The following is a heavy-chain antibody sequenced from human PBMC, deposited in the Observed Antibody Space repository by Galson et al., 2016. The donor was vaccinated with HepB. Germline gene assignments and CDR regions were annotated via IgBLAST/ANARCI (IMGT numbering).Heavy chain of an antibody. J-gene: IGHJ4*02. CDR2: ISGSGDST. CDR1: GFNFNTYA. V-gene: IGHV3-23*01. CDR3: AKVNWGLEFFHY. D-gene: IGHD7-27*01. Sequence: SLRLSCAASGFNFNTYAMSWVRQAPGKRPECVSGISGSGDSTRYADSVRGRFTISRDNSNNMLHLQMNSLRAEDTAIYYCAKVNWGLEFFHYWGQGTLVTVSS.